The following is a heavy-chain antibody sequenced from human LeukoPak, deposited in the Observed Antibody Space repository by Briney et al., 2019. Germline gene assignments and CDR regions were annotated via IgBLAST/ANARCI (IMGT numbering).Heavy chain of an antibody. CDR1: GFTFNNAW. CDR2: IKSKSDGGTT. Sequence: PGGSLRLSCAASGFTFNNAWMSWVRQAPGKGLEWIGRIKSKSDGGTTDYAAPVKGRFTISRDDSKNMVYLQMNSLTTEDTAVYYCATEGPIVATVDAFDIWGQGTMATVSS. J-gene: IGHJ3*02. V-gene: IGHV3-15*01. D-gene: IGHD5-12*01. CDR3: ATEGPIVATVDAFDI.